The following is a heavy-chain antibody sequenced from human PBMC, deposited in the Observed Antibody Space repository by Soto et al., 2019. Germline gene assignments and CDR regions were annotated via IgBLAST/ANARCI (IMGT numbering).Heavy chain of an antibody. CDR1: GFSFSTSQ. V-gene: IGHV3-48*03. D-gene: IGHD3-9*01. CDR3: AKDLTGYAMDV. CDR2: INDNGRAI. J-gene: IGHJ6*02. Sequence: EVHLVESGGGLVHPGGSLTHSCAASGFSFSTSQMDWVRQAPGKGLEWVSYINDNGRAIFYADSVKGRFTISRDNIKNSLFLQMNSLRGEDTAVYYCAKDLTGYAMDVWGQGTTVTVSS.